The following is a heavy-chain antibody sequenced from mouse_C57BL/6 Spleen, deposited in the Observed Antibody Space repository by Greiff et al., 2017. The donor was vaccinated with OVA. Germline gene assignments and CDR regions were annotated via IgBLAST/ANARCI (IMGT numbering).Heavy chain of an antibody. CDR1: GFTFSSYA. CDR2: ISDGGSYT. V-gene: IGHV5-4*03. J-gene: IGHJ4*01. Sequence: EVKLMESGGGLVKPGGSLKLSCAASGFTFSSYAMSWVRQTPEKRLEWVATISDGGSYTYYPDNVKGRFTISRDNAKNNLYLQMSHLKSEDTAMYYCARALVPYYAMDYWGQGTSVTVSS. CDR3: ARALVPYYAMDY.